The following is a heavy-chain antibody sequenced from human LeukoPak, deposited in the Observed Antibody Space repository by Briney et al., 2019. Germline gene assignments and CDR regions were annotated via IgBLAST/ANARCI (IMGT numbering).Heavy chain of an antibody. CDR2: ISGSGGST. J-gene: IGHJ4*02. Sequence: GGSLRLSCAAPGFTFSSYAMSWVRQAPGKGLEWVSAISGSGGSTYYADSVKGRFTISRDNSKNTLYLQMNSLRAEDTAVYYCAKADLDYDILTGYYQAYYFDYWGQGTLVTVSS. CDR1: GFTFSSYA. V-gene: IGHV3-23*01. D-gene: IGHD3-9*01. CDR3: AKADLDYDILTGYYQAYYFDY.